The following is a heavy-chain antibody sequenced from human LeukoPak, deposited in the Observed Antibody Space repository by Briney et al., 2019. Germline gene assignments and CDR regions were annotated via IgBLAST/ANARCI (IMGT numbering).Heavy chain of an antibody. V-gene: IGHV3-11*04. D-gene: IGHD5-18*01. CDR3: ARDGYSYGINWFDP. CDR2: ISSSGSTI. CDR1: GFTFSDYY. Sequence: GGSLRLSCAASGFTFSDYYMSWIRQAPGKGLEWVSYISSSGSTIYYADSVKGRFTISRDNAKNSLYLQMNSLRAEDMAVYYCARDGYSYGINWFDPWGQGTLVTVSS. J-gene: IGHJ5*02.